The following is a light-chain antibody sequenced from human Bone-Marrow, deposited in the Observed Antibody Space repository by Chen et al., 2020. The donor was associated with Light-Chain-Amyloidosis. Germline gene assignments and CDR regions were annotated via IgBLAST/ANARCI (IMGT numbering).Light chain of an antibody. J-gene: IGKJ2*01. CDR1: QSVSSN. CDR2: GAS. V-gene: IGKV3-15*01. Sequence: EIVMTQSPATLSVSPGERATLSRRASQSVSSNLAWYQQKPGQAPRLLIYGASTRATGIPARISGSGSGTEFTLTISSLQSEDSAVYYCQQYDNWPPYTFGQGTKLEIK. CDR3: QQYDNWPPYT.